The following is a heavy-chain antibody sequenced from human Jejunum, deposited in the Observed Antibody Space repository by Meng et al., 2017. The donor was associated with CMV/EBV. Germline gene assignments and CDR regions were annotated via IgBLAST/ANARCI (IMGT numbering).Heavy chain of an antibody. CDR1: GYTFTDHN. Sequence: QVHLLQSGAEVKKPGAVVKISCKTSGYTFTDHNIGWVRQAPGQGLEWVGWISLGNGQTVYGHKVQGRVTVTTDTSTSTAYMELRSLRSDDTVMYYCARDVWGFDYWGQGTLVTVSS. V-gene: IGHV1-18*04. D-gene: IGHD7-27*01. CDR3: ARDVWGFDY. J-gene: IGHJ4*02. CDR2: ISLGNGQT.